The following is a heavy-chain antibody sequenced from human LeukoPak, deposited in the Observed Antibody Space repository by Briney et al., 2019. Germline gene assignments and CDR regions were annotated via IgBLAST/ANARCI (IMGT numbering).Heavy chain of an antibody. Sequence: PSETLSLTCTVSGGSISSGSYYWSWIRQPAGKGLEWIGRIYTSGSTNYNPSLKSRVTISVDTSKNQFSLKLSSVTAADTAVYYCAREGYSYGVDYWGQGTLVTVSS. CDR3: AREGYSYGVDY. CDR1: GGSISSGSYY. J-gene: IGHJ4*02. V-gene: IGHV4-61*02. D-gene: IGHD5-18*01. CDR2: IYTSGST.